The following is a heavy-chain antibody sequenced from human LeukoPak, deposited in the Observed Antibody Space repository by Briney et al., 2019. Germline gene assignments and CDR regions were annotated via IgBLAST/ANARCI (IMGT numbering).Heavy chain of an antibody. CDR2: IIPIFGTA. CDR3: ARGFPYYYGSGGSYYYYYYGMDV. D-gene: IGHD3-10*01. CDR1: GGTFSSYA. Sequence: SVKVSCKASGGTFSSYAISWVRQAPGQGLEWMGGIIPIFGTANYAQKFQGRVTITADKSTSTAYMELSSLRSEDTAVYYCARGFPYYYGSGGSYYYYYYGMDVWGKGTTVTVSS. V-gene: IGHV1-69*06. J-gene: IGHJ6*04.